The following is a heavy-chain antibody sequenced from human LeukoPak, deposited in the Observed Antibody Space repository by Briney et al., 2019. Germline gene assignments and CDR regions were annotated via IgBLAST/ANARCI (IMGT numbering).Heavy chain of an antibody. CDR3: AKAYNYYYDSSGPYGIDY. CDR2: IRYDGSNK. J-gene: IGHJ4*02. D-gene: IGHD3-22*01. V-gene: IGHV3-30*02. Sequence: GGSLRLSCAASGFTFSSYGVHWVRQAPGKGLEWVAFIRYDGSNKYYADSVKGRFTISRDNSKNTLYLQMNSLRAEDTAVYYCAKAYNYYYDSSGPYGIDYWGQGTLVTVSS. CDR1: GFTFSSYG.